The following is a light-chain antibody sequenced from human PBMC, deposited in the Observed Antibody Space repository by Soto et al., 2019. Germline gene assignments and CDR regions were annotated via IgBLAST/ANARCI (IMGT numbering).Light chain of an antibody. V-gene: IGKV1-5*03. CDR3: QQYNSYSWT. Sequence: DIQMTKSPSTLSASVGDRVTITCRASQSIDTWLAWHQQKPGQVPNLLIYEASSLESGVPSRFGGSGSGTEFTLTISSLQPDDFATYYCQQYNSYSWTFGQGTKVDIK. J-gene: IGKJ1*01. CDR1: QSIDTW. CDR2: EAS.